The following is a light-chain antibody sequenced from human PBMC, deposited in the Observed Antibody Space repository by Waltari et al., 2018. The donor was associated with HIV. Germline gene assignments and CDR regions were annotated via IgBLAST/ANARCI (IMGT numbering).Light chain of an antibody. J-gene: IGKJ4*01. V-gene: IGKV1-5*03. CDR2: KAS. Sequence: DIQMTQSPSTLSASVGDTVPITCRASQFINTCWAWYQQKPGPAPKLLIDKASILGSGVPSRCSGSGSGTEFTLTISSLQPDDFATYYCQQYHNYLTFGGGTRVEIK. CDR1: QFINTC. CDR3: QQYHNYLT.